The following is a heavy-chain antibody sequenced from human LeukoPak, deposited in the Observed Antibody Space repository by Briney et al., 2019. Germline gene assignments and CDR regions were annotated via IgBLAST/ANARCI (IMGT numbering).Heavy chain of an antibody. CDR3: ARERETYNDY. CDR2: IKRDGSER. CDR1: GFTFSSFW. Sequence: PGGSLRLSCAVSGFTFSSFWMTWVRQAPGKGLERVANIKRDGSERYYVDSVRGRFTISRDNAKNSLFPQMNSLRAEDTAVYFCARERETYNDYWGQGTLVTVSS. V-gene: IGHV3-7*01. D-gene: IGHD1-1*01. J-gene: IGHJ4*02.